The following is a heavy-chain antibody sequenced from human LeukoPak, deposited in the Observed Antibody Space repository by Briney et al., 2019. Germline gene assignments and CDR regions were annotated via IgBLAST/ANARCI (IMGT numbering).Heavy chain of an antibody. CDR1: GFTVSSNY. CDR3: ARATRGSSSQYYYYYYYMDV. V-gene: IGHV3-66*01. CDR2: IYSGGST. J-gene: IGHJ6*03. D-gene: IGHD6-13*01. Sequence: GGSLRLSCAASGFTVSSNYMSWVRQAPGKGLEWVSVIYSGGSTYYADSVKGRFTISRDNSKNTLYLQMNSLRAEDTAVYYCARATRGSSSQYYYYYYYMDVWGKGTTVTISS.